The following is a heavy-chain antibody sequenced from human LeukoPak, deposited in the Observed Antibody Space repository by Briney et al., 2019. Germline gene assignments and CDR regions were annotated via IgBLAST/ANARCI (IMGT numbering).Heavy chain of an antibody. CDR1: GFSVTNNY. J-gene: IGHJ4*02. CDR3: ARGDGYNVFDY. Sequence: GGSLRLSCAVSGFSVTNNYMSWVRQAPRKGLEWVSVFYVGGATYYADSVKGRFTISRDNSENPLYLQMKSLRAEDTAVYYCARGDGYNVFDYWGQGTLVTVPS. D-gene: IGHD5-24*01. V-gene: IGHV3-53*01. CDR2: FYVGGAT.